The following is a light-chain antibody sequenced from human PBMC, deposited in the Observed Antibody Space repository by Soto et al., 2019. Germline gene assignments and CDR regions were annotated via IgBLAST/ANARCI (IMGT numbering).Light chain of an antibody. CDR2: ATS. CDR3: QQYGSSPIT. Sequence: EIVLTQSPGTLSLSPGERATLSCRASQSVSSIYLAWYQQKPGQAPSLLIYATSSRATGIPDRFSGSGSGTDCRLTISRLEPEDFAVYYCQQYGSSPITFGQGTRLDIK. CDR1: QSVSSIY. J-gene: IGKJ5*01. V-gene: IGKV3-20*01.